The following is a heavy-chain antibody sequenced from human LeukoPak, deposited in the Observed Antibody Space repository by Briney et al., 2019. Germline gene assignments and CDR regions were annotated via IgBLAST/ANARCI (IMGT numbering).Heavy chain of an antibody. Sequence: GGSLRLSCAASGFTFSSYAMSWVRQAPGKGLEWVSAISGSGGSTYYADSVKGRFTISRDNSKNTLYLQMNSLRAEDTAVCYCAKVEYYSSSWYFDYWGQGTLVTVSS. V-gene: IGHV3-23*01. D-gene: IGHD6-13*01. CDR1: GFTFSSYA. J-gene: IGHJ4*02. CDR2: ISGSGGST. CDR3: AKVEYYSSSWYFDY.